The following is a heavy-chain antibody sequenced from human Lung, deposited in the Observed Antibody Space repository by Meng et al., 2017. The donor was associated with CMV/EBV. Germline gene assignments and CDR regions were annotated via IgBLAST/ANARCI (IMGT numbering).Heavy chain of an antibody. CDR2: IESYSDGGTT. Sequence: GGSLRLSCAASGFTFSSAWMSWVRQVPGKGLEWVGRIESYSDGGTTEYAAPVKGRFTISRDDSKKRLFLHMNSLKTEDTAVYYCTTDMAETITNVGGVITYFDHXGQGXLVTVSS. CDR3: TTDMAETITNVGGVITYFDH. J-gene: IGHJ4*02. CDR1: GFTFSSAW. V-gene: IGHV3-15*04. D-gene: IGHD3-3*01.